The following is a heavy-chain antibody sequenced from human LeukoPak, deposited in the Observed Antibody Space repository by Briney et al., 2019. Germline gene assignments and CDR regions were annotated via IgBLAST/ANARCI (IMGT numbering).Heavy chain of an antibody. V-gene: IGHV3-23*01. Sequence: PGGSLRLSCAASGFTFSSYAMSWVRQAPGKGLEWVSAISGSGGSTYYADSVKGRFTISRDNSKNTLYLQMNSLRAEDTAVYYCAESGQQWLVRPGFFDYWGQGTLVTVSS. CDR2: ISGSGGST. CDR3: AESGQQWLVRPGFFDY. J-gene: IGHJ4*02. CDR1: GFTFSSYA. D-gene: IGHD6-19*01.